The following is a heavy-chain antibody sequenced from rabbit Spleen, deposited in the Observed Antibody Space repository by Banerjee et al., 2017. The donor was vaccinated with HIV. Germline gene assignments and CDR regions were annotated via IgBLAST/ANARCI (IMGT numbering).Heavy chain of an antibody. D-gene: IGHD8-1*01. CDR3: ARDGAGGSYFAL. J-gene: IGHJ4*01. CDR1: GFDFSSYG. Sequence: QEQLVESGGGLVQPGGSLKLSCKASGFDFSSYGVSWVRQAPGKGLEWIGYIDPVFGITYYANRVNGRFSISRENAQNTVFLQMTSLTAADTATYFCARDGAGGSYFALWGQGTLVTVS. V-gene: IGHV1S47*01. CDR2: IDPVFGIT.